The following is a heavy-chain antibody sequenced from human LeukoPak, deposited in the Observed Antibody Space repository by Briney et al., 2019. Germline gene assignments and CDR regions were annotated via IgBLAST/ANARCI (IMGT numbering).Heavy chain of an antibody. CDR1: DVSISSHY. V-gene: IGHV4-59*11. CDR2: MRDTVNT. D-gene: IGHD5-18*01. J-gene: IGHJ4*02. CDR3: ATIKRGNIYGYFDF. Sequence: TSETLSLTCTVSDVSISSHYWSWLRQPPGKGLEGIAYMRDTVNTKDNPSFKSLLTLSADTCKNHFSLRLSSVTAADTAVYYCATIKRGNIYGYFDFWGQGILVTVSS.